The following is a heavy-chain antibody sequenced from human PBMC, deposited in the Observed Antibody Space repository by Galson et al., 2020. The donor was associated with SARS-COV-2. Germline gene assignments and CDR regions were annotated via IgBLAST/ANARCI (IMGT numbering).Heavy chain of an antibody. CDR1: GFTVSSNY. V-gene: IGHV3-53*01. CDR2: IYSGGST. CDR3: ARDHRVGWLQSGGFDY. J-gene: IGHJ4*02. D-gene: IGHD1-26*01. Sequence: QLGESLKISCAASGFTVSSNYMSWVRQAPGKGLEWVSVIYSGGSTYYADSVKGRFTISRDNSKNTLYLQMNSLRAEDTAVYYCARDHRVGWLQSGGFDYWGQGTLVTVSS.